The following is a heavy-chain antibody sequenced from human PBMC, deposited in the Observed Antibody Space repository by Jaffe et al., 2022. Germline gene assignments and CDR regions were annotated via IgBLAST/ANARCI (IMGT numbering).Heavy chain of an antibody. Sequence: QVQLQESGPGLVKPSETLSLTCAVSGYSISSGYYWGWIRQSPGKGLEWIGSIYHSGSTYYNPSLKSRVTISVDTSKNQFSLKLNSVTAADTAVYYCARRARKGAWGSGWYDKDYFDYWGQGTLVTVSS. V-gene: IGHV4-38-2*01. J-gene: IGHJ4*02. CDR1: GYSISSGYY. CDR3: ARRARKGAWGSGWYDKDYFDY. D-gene: IGHD6-19*01. CDR2: IYHSGST.